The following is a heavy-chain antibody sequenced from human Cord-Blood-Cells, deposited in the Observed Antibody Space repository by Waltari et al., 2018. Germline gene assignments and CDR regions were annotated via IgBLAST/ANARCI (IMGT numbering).Heavy chain of an antibody. J-gene: IGHJ4*02. CDR2: ISKDGSNK. D-gene: IGHD1-26*01. CDR1: GFTFSSYA. CDR3: ARGNPGIGY. Sequence: QVQLVESGGGVVQPGRSLRLSCTASGFTFSSYAMHWVRQAPGKGRGWVAVISKDGSNKYYADSVKGRFTISRDNSKNTLYLQMNSLRAEDTAVYYCARGNPGIGYWGQGTLVTVSS. V-gene: IGHV3-30-3*01.